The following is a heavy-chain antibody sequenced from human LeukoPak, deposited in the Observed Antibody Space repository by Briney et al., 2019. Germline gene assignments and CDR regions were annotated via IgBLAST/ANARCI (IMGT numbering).Heavy chain of an antibody. CDR3: ARVKGRPYSSGILDY. V-gene: IGHV4-61*02. D-gene: IGHD6-19*01. CDR2: IYASGST. Sequence: SETLSLTCTVSGGSISSCSYYWSWLPQPAGKGLDWIGRIYASGSTNYNPSLKIRVTISVDTSKNQFSLKLSSVTAADTAVYYCARVKGRPYSSGILDYWGQGTLVTVSS. CDR1: GGSISSCSYY. J-gene: IGHJ4*02.